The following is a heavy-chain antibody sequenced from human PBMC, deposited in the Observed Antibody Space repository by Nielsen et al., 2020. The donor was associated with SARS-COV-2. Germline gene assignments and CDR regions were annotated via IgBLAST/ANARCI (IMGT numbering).Heavy chain of an antibody. CDR1: GFTFSSYA. CDR3: AKSLLRYYYYGMDV. V-gene: IGHV3-23*01. J-gene: IGHJ6*02. D-gene: IGHD2-15*01. CDR2: ISGSGGST. Sequence: GESLKISCAASGFTFSSYAMSWVRQAPGKGLEWVSAISGSGGSTYYADSAKGRFTISRDNSKNTLYLQMNSLRAEDTAVYYCAKSLLRYYYYGMDVWGQGTTVTVSS.